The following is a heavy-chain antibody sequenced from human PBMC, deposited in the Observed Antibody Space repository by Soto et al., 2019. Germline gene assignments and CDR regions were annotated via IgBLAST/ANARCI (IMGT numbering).Heavy chain of an antibody. J-gene: IGHJ5*02. CDR1: GYTFTSYY. Sequence: ASVKVSCKASGYTFTSYYMHWVRQAPGQGXEWMGIINPSGGSTSYAQKFQGRVTMTRDTSTSTVYMELSSLRSEDTAVYYCARDMSVWFGELLYRTFDPWGQGTLVTVSS. D-gene: IGHD3-10*01. V-gene: IGHV1-46*01. CDR2: INPSGGST. CDR3: ARDMSVWFGELLYRTFDP.